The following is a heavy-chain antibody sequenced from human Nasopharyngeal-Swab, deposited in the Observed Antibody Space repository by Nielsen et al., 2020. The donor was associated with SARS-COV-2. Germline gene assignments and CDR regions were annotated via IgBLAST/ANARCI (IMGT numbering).Heavy chain of an antibody. V-gene: IGHV3-7*04. CDR3: VRDIPGGTSDFDY. D-gene: IGHD2-21*01. Sequence: GGSLRLSCGASGFSFANYWMTWVRQTPGRGLEWVANIKDNGRETNYVDSVKGRFTVSRDNAKNSLFLQMNSLSGEDTAVYYCVRDIPGGTSDFDYWGQGTLVTVSS. CDR2: IKDNGRET. J-gene: IGHJ4*02. CDR1: GFSFANYW.